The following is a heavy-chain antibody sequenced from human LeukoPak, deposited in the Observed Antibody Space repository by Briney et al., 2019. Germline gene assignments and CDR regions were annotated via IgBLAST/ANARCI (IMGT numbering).Heavy chain of an antibody. D-gene: IGHD2-8*02. CDR2: IFPSGGEI. J-gene: IGHJ4*02. V-gene: IGHV3-23*01. CDR3: ATYRQVLLPFES. Sequence: PGGSLRLSCAASGFIFSTYGMHWVRQAPGKGLEWVSSIFPSGGEIHYADSVRGRFTISRDNSKSTLSLQMNSLRAEDTAIYYCATYRQVLLPFESWGQGTLVTVSS. CDR1: GFIFSTYG.